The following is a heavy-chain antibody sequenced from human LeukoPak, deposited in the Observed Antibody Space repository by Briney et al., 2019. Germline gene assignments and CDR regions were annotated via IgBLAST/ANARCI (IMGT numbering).Heavy chain of an antibody. Sequence: GXSLRLSCAASGFTFSSYGMHWVRQAPGKGLEWVAFIRYDGSNKYYADSVKGRFTISRDNCKNTMYLKMNSLRAEDTAVYYFSKGTGPGPYAFDILGQGTMVTVSS. CDR1: GFTFSSYG. J-gene: IGHJ3*02. CDR2: IRYDGSNK. D-gene: IGHD1-14*01. CDR3: SKGTGPGPYAFDI. V-gene: IGHV3-30*02.